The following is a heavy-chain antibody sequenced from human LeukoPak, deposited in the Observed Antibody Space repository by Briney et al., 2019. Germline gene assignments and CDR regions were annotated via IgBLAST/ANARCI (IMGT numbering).Heavy chain of an antibody. CDR2: ISSSGGST. V-gene: IGHV3-23*01. D-gene: IGHD2-8*01. Sequence: GGSLRLSCAASGFTFSIYAMSWVRQAPGKGLEWVSAISSSGGSTYYADSVKGRFTISRDKSKNTLNLQMNNLRAEDTAVYYCATGPRGIVLSYFDSWGQGTLVTVSS. CDR3: ATGPRGIVLSYFDS. CDR1: GFTFSIYA. J-gene: IGHJ4*02.